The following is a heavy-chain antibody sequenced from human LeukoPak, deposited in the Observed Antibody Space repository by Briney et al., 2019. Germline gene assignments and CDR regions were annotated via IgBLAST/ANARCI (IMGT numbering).Heavy chain of an antibody. CDR3: ARRQVGLRRDLWFDP. J-gene: IGHJ5*02. CDR2: INHSGRT. CDR1: GGSFSGYY. V-gene: IGHV4-34*01. Sequence: SETLSLTCAVYGGSFSGYYWSWIRQPPGKGLEWIGEINHSGRTNFNPSLKSRVTMSVDTSKNHFSLKLSSVTAADTAVYYCARRQVGLRRDLWFDPWGQGTLVTVSS.